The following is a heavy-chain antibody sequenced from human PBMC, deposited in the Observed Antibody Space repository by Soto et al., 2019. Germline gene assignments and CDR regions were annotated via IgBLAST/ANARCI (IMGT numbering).Heavy chain of an antibody. J-gene: IGHJ4*02. CDR3: ARVRGYYPIDY. V-gene: IGHV1-69*02. CDR1: GGTLSSYT. Sequence: ASVKVSCKASGGTLSSYTFSWVRQAPGQGLEWMGRVIPNLGVTNYAKKFQGRFTIVVDTSTSTAYMELNSLRDEDTAVYYCARVRGYYPIDYWGQGTLVTVSS. CDR2: VIPNLGVT. D-gene: IGHD3-22*01.